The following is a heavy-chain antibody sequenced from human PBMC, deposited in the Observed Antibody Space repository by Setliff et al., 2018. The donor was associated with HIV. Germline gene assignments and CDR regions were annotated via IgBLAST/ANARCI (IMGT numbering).Heavy chain of an antibody. D-gene: IGHD3-3*01. J-gene: IGHJ5*02. CDR3: ARAGHYDFLSGFSAQPLDP. CDR2: IFYRGST. CDR1: NGSISSGNHY. Sequence: SETLSLTCTVSNGSISSGNHYWSWIRQHPGKGLEWIGYIFYRGSTYYNPSLKSRVSLSIDTSKNYFSLKLTSVTAADTAMYFCARAGHYDFLSGFSAQPLDPWGRGILVTVSS. V-gene: IGHV4-31*03.